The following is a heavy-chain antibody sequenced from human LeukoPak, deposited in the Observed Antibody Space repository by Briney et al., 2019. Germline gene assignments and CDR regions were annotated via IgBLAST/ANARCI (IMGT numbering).Heavy chain of an antibody. D-gene: IGHD6-6*01. CDR3: ASSSSSNDYYYYYGMDV. J-gene: IGHJ6*02. CDR2: IYPGDSDT. V-gene: IGHV5-51*01. CDR1: GYSFTSYW. Sequence: GESLKISCKGSGYSFTSYWIGWVRQMPGKGLEWMGIIYPGDSDTRYRPSFQGQVTISADKSISTAYLQWSSLKASDTAMYYCASSSSSNDYYYYYGMDVWGQGTTVTVSS.